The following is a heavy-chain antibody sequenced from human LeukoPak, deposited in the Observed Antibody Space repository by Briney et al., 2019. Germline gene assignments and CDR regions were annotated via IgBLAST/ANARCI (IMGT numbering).Heavy chain of an antibody. D-gene: IGHD3-16*01. CDR1: GGTFSSYA. Sequence: GASVKVSCKASGGTFSSYAISWVRQAPGQGLEWMGGIIPIFGTANYAQKFQGRVTITTDESTSTAYMELSSLRSEDTAVYYCATEGAGPFDYWGQGTPVTVSS. CDR2: IIPIFGTA. V-gene: IGHV1-69*05. CDR3: ATEGAGPFDY. J-gene: IGHJ4*02.